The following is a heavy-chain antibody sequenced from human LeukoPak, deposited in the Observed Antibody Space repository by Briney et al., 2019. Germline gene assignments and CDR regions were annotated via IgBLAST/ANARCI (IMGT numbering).Heavy chain of an antibody. J-gene: IGHJ4*02. CDR3: ARARELDDSSGYSFDY. D-gene: IGHD3-22*01. CDR2: TNTDGSTT. V-gene: IGHV3-74*01. CDR1: GFTFSSHW. Sequence: PGGSLRLSCEVSGFTFSSHWMHWVRQAPGKGPVWVSRTNTDGSTTNYADSVKGRFTISRDNAKNTVYLQMNSLRAEDTAVYYCARARELDDSSGYSFDYWGQGTLVTVSS.